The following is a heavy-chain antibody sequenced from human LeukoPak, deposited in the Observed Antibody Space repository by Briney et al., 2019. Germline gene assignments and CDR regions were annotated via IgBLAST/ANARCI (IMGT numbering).Heavy chain of an antibody. Sequence: PSETLSLTCTVSGGSISSSSYYWGWIRQPPGKGLEWVASIKQDGNEKSYVDSVKGRFTISRDNAKTSLILQMNSLRAEDTAVYYCAREANGVDYWGQGTLVTVSS. D-gene: IGHD4/OR15-4a*01. CDR1: GGSISSSSYY. CDR2: IKQDGNEK. J-gene: IGHJ4*02. V-gene: IGHV3-7*01. CDR3: AREANGVDY.